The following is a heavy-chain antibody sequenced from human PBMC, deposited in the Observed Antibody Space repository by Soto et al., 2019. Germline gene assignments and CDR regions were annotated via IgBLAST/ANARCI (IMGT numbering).Heavy chain of an antibody. CDR2: IWYDGSNK. V-gene: IGHV3-33*01. Sequence: GGSLRLSCAASGFTFSSYGMHWVRQAPGKGLEWVAVIWYDGSNKYYADSVRGRFTISRDNSKNTLYLQMNSLRAEDTAVYYCARECGGVGARPSGACESWGKGTMVPV. D-gene: IGHD1-26*01. CDR1: GFTFSSYG. J-gene: IGHJ3*02. CDR3: ARECGGVGARPSGACES.